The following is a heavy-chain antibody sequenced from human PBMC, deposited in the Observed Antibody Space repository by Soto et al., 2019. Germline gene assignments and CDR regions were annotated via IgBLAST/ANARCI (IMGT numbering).Heavy chain of an antibody. CDR3: ARDDDTRGDYSLLNY. V-gene: IGHV3-33*01. J-gene: IGHJ4*02. CDR1: GFTFSSYG. D-gene: IGHD3-22*01. CDR2: IWYDGRRK. Sequence: QVQLVESGGGVVQPGRSLRLSCAASGFTFSSYGIHWVRQTPGKGLEWVAVIWYDGRRKYYADSVKGRFTISRDTAKNTLDLQMDNLRAEDTTVYYCARDDDTRGDYSLLNYWGQGTLVTVS.